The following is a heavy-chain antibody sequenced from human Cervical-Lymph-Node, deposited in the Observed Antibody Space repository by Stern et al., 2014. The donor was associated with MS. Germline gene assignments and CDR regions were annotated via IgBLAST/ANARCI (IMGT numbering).Heavy chain of an antibody. CDR2: ICYDGSNP. V-gene: IGHV3-33*01. CDR3: ASAYSSSHYYFDY. J-gene: IGHJ4*02. Sequence: VQLVESRGGVVQPGRALRLSCAASGFSFSRYAMHLARQAPGKGLEWGALICYDGSNPCYADSVPGRFTIARDNFKNTLYLQMNSLRAEDTAVYYCASAYSSSHYYFDYWGQGTLVTVSS. CDR1: GFSFSRYA. D-gene: IGHD6-13*01.